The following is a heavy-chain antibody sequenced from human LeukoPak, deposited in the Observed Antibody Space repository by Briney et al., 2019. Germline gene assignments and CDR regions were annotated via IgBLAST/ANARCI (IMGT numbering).Heavy chain of an antibody. Sequence: ASVKVSCKASGYTFTSYVISWVRQAPGQGLEWMGWISAYNGNTNYAQKLQGRVTMTTDTSTSTAYMELRSLRSDDTAVYYCARREDTAMVIGALDIWGQGTMVTVSS. CDR1: GYTFTSYV. J-gene: IGHJ3*02. D-gene: IGHD5-18*01. CDR3: ARREDTAMVIGALDI. CDR2: ISAYNGNT. V-gene: IGHV1-18*01.